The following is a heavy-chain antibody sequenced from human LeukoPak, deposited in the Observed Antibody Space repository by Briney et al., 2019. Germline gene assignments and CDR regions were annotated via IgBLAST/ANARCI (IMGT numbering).Heavy chain of an antibody. CDR2: ISGSGDRT. CDR3: AKYRGFGDSYDS. V-gene: IGHV3-23*01. Sequence: PGGSLRLSCAASGFPFSRNDMSWVRQAPGKGLEWVSSISGSGDRTYYADSVKGRFTISRDTSKNTLYLEMNSLRVGDAAVYYCAKYRGFGDSYDSWGQGTLVTVSS. D-gene: IGHD3-10*01. J-gene: IGHJ4*02. CDR1: GFPFSRND.